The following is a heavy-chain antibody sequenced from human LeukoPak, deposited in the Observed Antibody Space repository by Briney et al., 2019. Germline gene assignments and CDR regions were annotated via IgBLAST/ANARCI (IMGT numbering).Heavy chain of an antibody. D-gene: IGHD3-3*01. J-gene: IGHJ5*02. CDR1: GFTFGDYA. CDR3: TRGFWHWFDP. Sequence: GGSLRLSCTASGFTFGDYAMSWVRQAPGKGLEWVGFIRSNAYGGTTEYAASVKGRFTISRDDSKSIAYLQMNSLKTEDTAVYYCTRGFWHWFDPWGQGTLVTVSS. V-gene: IGHV3-49*04. CDR2: IRSNAYGGTT.